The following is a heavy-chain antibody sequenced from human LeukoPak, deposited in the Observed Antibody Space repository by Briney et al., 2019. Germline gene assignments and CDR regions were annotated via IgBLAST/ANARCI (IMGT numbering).Heavy chain of an antibody. CDR3: ARGGGSNRSNNALDI. CDR1: GYTFTGYY. Sequence: ASVKVSCKASGYTFTGYYMHWVRRAPGQGLEWMGWINPNSGGTNYAQKFQGRVTMTRDTSISTAYMELSSVTAADTAAYYCARGGGSNRSNNALDIWGQGTTVTVSS. CDR2: INPNSGGT. V-gene: IGHV1-2*02. J-gene: IGHJ3*02. D-gene: IGHD3-16*01.